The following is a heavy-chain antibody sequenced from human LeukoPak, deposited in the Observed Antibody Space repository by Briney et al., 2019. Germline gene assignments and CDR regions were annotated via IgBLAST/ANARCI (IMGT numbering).Heavy chain of an antibody. V-gene: IGHV3-48*04. J-gene: IGHJ2*01. CDR2: IGPTSNGI. CDR3: ARESGGYDSSFGVNWYFDL. CDR1: GFTFSSYS. Sequence: PGGSLRLSCAASGFTFSSYSMTWVRQSPGKGLEWVSFIGPTSNGIKYADSVKGRFTISRDNAKNTLYLQMNSLRAEDTAVYYCARESGGYDSSFGVNWYFDLWGRGTLVTVSS. D-gene: IGHD3-22*01.